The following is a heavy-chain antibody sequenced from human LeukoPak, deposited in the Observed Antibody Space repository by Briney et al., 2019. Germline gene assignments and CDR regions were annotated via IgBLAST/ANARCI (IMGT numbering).Heavy chain of an antibody. CDR1: GGSISSYY. CDR3: ARREKSPYYFDY. Sequence: PSETLSLTCTVSGGSISSYYWSWIRQPPGKGLEWIGYIYYSGSTNYNPSLKSRVTISVDTSKNQFSPKLSSVTVADTAVYYCARREKSPYYFDYWGQGTLVTVSS. V-gene: IGHV4-59*01. J-gene: IGHJ4*02. CDR2: IYYSGST.